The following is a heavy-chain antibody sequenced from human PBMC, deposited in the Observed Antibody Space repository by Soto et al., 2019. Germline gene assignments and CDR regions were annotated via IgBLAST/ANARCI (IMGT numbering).Heavy chain of an antibody. CDR3: TGDELSTYDDFWSGYSWDAFDI. Sequence: PGGSLRLSCAASGFTFSSYSMNWVRQAPGKGLEWVSYISSSSSTIYYADSVKGRFTISRDNAKNSLYLQMNSLRDEDTAVYYCTGDELSTYDDFWSGYSWDAFDIWGQGTTVTVSS. CDR1: GFTFSSYS. D-gene: IGHD3-3*01. J-gene: IGHJ3*02. V-gene: IGHV3-48*02. CDR2: ISSSSSTI.